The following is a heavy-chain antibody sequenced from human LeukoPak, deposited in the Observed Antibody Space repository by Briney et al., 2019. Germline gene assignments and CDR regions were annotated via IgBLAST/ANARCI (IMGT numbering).Heavy chain of an antibody. CDR2: IISSSSYI. V-gene: IGHV3-21*01. D-gene: IGHD6-19*01. J-gene: IGHJ6*02. CDR1: GFTFSSYT. CDR3: ARVSSSGWYYYYGMDV. Sequence: GGSLRLSCAASGFTFSSYTMNWVRQAPGKGLEWVSSIISSSSYIYYADSVKGRFTISRDNAKNSLYLQMNSLRAEDTAVYYCARVSSSGWYYYYGMDVWGQGTTVTVSS.